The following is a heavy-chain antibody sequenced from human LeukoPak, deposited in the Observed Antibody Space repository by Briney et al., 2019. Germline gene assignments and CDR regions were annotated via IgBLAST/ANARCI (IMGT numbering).Heavy chain of an antibody. CDR1: GGTFSSYA. J-gene: IGHJ4*02. Sequence: SVKVSCKASGGTFSSYAISWVRQAPGQGLEWMGGIIPIFGTANYAQKFQGRVTITADESTSTAYMELSSLRSEDTAVYYCARGKGFVVVPAATLDYWGQGTLVTVSS. CDR2: IIPIFGTA. D-gene: IGHD2-2*01. V-gene: IGHV1-69*13. CDR3: ARGKGFVVVPAATLDY.